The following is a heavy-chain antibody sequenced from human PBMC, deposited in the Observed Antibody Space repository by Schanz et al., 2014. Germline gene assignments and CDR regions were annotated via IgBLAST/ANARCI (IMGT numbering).Heavy chain of an antibody. CDR2: ISSGSSYA. D-gene: IGHD2-2*01. CDR1: GFIFSNYG. J-gene: IGHJ4*02. CDR3: AKDLLYGAPMPLNHLDY. Sequence: VQLVESGGGVVQPGGSLRLSCAASGFIFSNYGMHWVRQAPGKGLEWVSDISSGSSYANYADSVKGRFTISRDNAKNSLYLQMNSLRAEDTAVYYCAKDLLYGAPMPLNHLDYWGQGTLVTVSS. V-gene: IGHV3-21*05.